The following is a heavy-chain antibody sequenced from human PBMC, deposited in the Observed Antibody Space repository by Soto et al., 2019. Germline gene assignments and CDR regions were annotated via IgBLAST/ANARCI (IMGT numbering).Heavy chain of an antibody. Sequence: QVQLVESGGGVVQPGRSLRLSCAASGFTFSSYGMHWVRQAPGKGLEWVAVISYDGSNKYYADSVKGRFTISRDNSKNTVYLQMNSLRAEDTAVYYCAKDQFVVVTVGAFDIWGQGTMVTVSS. CDR1: GFTFSSYG. V-gene: IGHV3-30*18. CDR3: AKDQFVVVTVGAFDI. J-gene: IGHJ3*02. CDR2: ISYDGSNK. D-gene: IGHD2-21*02.